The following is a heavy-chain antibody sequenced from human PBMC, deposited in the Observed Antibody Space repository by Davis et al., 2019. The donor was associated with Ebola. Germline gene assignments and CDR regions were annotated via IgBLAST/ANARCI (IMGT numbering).Heavy chain of an antibody. CDR2: ISYDGSNK. J-gene: IGHJ4*02. Sequence: GESLKISCAASGFTFSSYAMHWVRQAPGKGLEWVAVISYDGSNKYYADSVKGRFTISRDNSKNTLYLQMNGLRAEDTAVYYCASDRVGATFMGAFVGWGQGTLVTVFS. CDR1: GFTFSSYA. D-gene: IGHD1-26*01. CDR3: ASDRVGATFMGAFVG. V-gene: IGHV3-30*04.